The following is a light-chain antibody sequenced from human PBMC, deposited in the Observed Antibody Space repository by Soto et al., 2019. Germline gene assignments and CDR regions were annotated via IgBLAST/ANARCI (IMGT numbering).Light chain of an antibody. CDR3: QQRSDWPST. Sequence: EIVLTQSPVTLSLSPGERATLSCRASQSVGRYFAWYQQKPGQAPRLLIYDASSRATGIPARFSGSGSGTYFTLTISSLEPEDFAVYYCQQRSDWPSTFGGGTRVELK. J-gene: IGKJ4*01. CDR1: QSVGRY. CDR2: DAS. V-gene: IGKV3-11*01.